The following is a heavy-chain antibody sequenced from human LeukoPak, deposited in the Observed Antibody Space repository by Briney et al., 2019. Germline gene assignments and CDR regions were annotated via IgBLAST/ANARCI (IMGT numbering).Heavy chain of an antibody. CDR2: IYYSGST. CDR1: GGSISSSSYY. J-gene: IGHJ4*02. D-gene: IGHD1-26*01. Sequence: SETLSLTCTVSGGSISSSSYYWGWIRQPPGKGLEWIGNIYYSGSTYYNASLQSRVTISIDTSKNQFSLRLSSVAAADTAMYYCAKSGGYGLIDYWGQGILVTVSS. CDR3: AKSGGYGLIDY. V-gene: IGHV4-39*01.